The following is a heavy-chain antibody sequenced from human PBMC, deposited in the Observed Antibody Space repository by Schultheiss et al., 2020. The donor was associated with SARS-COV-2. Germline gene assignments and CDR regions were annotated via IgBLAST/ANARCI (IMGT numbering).Heavy chain of an antibody. CDR2: IYYLGIT. CDR3: ARDDGSSGIADH. CDR1: DDSIASGVYS. D-gene: IGHD3-22*01. V-gene: IGHV4-30-2*01. J-gene: IGHJ4*02. Sequence: SETLSLTCAVSDDSIASGVYSWTWIRQPPGKGLEWIGYIYYLGITFYQSSLTSRATISLDKSKNQFSLTLRSVAAADTAVYYCARDDGSSGIADHWGQGTLVTVSS.